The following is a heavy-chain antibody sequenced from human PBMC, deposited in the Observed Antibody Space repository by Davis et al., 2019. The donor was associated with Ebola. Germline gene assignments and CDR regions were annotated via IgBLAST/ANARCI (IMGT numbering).Heavy chain of an antibody. CDR2: IKSDGSTI. CDR1: GFSFSRYW. J-gene: IGHJ4*02. D-gene: IGHD1-26*01. CDR3: AGGQWVLPEDY. V-gene: IGHV3-74*01. Sequence: GESLKISCAASGFSFSRYWMHWVRQAPGKGLVWVSRIKSDGSTISYADSVKGRFTISRDNAKNSLYLQMNSLRAEDTAVYYCAGGQWVLPEDYWGQGTLVTVSS.